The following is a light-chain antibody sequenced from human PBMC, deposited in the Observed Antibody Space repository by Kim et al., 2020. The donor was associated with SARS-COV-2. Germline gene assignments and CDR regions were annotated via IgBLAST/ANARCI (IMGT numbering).Light chain of an antibody. Sequence: LSPGERATRACSASQSLTSTYLAWYQQKPGQAPRLLLYDAFKRATGIPDRFSGGGSGTQFTLTITRLEPEDFAVYFCLQYDTSLTFGGGTKVDIK. CDR2: DAF. CDR3: LQYDTSLT. V-gene: IGKV3-20*01. J-gene: IGKJ4*01. CDR1: QSLTSTY.